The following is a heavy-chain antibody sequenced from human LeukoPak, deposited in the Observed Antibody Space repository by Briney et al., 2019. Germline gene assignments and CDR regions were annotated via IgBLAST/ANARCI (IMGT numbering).Heavy chain of an antibody. CDR1: GGSNSSYY. J-gene: IGHJ5*02. Sequence: SETLSLTCTVSGGSNSSYYWSCIRQAAGKGLEWIGRIYTSGSTNYNPSLKSRVTMSVDMSKNQFSLNLTSVTAADTVVYYCARETESSRWFDPWGQGTLVTVSS. D-gene: IGHD6-13*01. V-gene: IGHV4-4*07. CDR2: IYTSGST. CDR3: ARETESSRWFDP.